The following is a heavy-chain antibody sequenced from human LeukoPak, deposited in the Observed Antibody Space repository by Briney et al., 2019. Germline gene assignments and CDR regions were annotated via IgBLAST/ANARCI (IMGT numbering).Heavy chain of an antibody. Sequence: SQTLSLTCAISGDSVSSNSAAWNWIRQSPSRGLEWLGRTYYRSKWYNDYAVSVKSRITINPDTSKNQFSLQLSSVTAADTAVYYCARHPPAYSGSYPHWGQGTLVTVSS. CDR1: GDSVSSNSAA. D-gene: IGHD1-26*01. J-gene: IGHJ4*02. CDR3: ARHPPAYSGSYPH. V-gene: IGHV6-1*01. CDR2: TYYRSKWYN.